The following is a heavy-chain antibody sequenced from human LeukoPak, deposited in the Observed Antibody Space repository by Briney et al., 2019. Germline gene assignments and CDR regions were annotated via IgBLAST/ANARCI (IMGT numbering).Heavy chain of an antibody. CDR2: ISWNSNTR. CDR3: VKDADFWSGLDC. J-gene: IGHJ4*02. V-gene: IGHV3-9*01. Sequence: LRLSCVASGFIFEDYGVHWVRQVPGKGLEWVSGISWNSNTRVYAESVKGRFTISRDNAKHSLDLQMISLRAEDTALYYCVKDADFWSGLDCWGQGTLVTVSS. D-gene: IGHD3-3*01. CDR1: GFIFEDYG.